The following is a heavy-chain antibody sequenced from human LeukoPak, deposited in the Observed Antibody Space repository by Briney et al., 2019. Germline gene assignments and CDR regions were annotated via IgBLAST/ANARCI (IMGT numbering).Heavy chain of an antibody. CDR2: TNPNSGRS. Sequence: ASVKVSCKASGYTFTGHYMHWVRQAPGQGLEWMGWTNPNSGRSSYAQRLQGRVTMTRDSSINTYYMELTRLQSDDTAVYYCARGETITASGMVITHFDSWGQGTLVTVSS. CDR1: GYTFTGHY. D-gene: IGHD3-3*01. V-gene: IGHV1-2*02. CDR3: ARGETITASGMVITHFDS. J-gene: IGHJ4*02.